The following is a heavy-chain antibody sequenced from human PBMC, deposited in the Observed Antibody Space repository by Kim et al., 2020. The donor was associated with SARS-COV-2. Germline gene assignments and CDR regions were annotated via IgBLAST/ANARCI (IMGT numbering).Heavy chain of an antibody. J-gene: IGHJ4*02. Sequence: GGSLRLSCAASGFTFSNYWMSWVRQAPGKGLEWVANIKYDESETYYAGSVKGRFTISRNNARNSMYLEMNSLGVEDTAVYYCASLDATLIASSNCWGQGTLVTVS. CDR1: GFTFSNYW. D-gene: IGHD2-21*01. CDR2: IKYDESET. CDR3: ASLDATLIASSNC. V-gene: IGHV3-7*01.